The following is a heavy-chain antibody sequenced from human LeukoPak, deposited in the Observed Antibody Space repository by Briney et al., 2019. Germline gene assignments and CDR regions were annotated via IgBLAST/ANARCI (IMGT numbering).Heavy chain of an antibody. J-gene: IGHJ4*02. D-gene: IGHD5-18*01. CDR1: GGSISSYY. CDR3: ARGDVDTAMVTPDY. CDR2: IYNSGST. Sequence: SETLSLTCTVSGGSISSYYWSWIRQPPGKGLEWIGDIYNSGSTNHNPSLKSRVSISIDTSKNQISLKLGSVTPADTAVYYCARGDVDTAMVTPDYWGQGTLVTVSS. V-gene: IGHV4-59*01.